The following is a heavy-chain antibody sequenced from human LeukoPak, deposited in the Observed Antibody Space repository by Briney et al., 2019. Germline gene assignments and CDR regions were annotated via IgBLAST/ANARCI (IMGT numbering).Heavy chain of an antibody. V-gene: IGHV4-34*01. D-gene: IGHD3-9*01. CDR2: INHSGST. CDR3: ARDRTSSPYYDILTGTYYYYGMDV. CDR1: GGSFSGYY. Sequence: PSETLSLTCAVYGGSFSGYYWSWIRQPPGKGLEWIGEINHSGSTNYNPSLKSRVTISVDTSKNQFSLKLSSVTAADTAVYYCARDRTSSPYYDILTGTYYYYGMDVWGQGTTVTVSS. J-gene: IGHJ6*02.